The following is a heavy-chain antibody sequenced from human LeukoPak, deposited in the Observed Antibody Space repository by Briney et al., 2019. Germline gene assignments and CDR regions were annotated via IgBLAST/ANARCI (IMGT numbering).Heavy chain of an antibody. V-gene: IGHV3-7*03. Sequence: GGPLRLSCAASGFTFRSYCMNWARHAPGKGLEWVASINHNGNVNYYVDSVKGRFTISRDNAKNSLYLQMSNLRAEDTAVYFCARGSGLDVWGQGATVTVSS. CDR3: ARGSGLDV. D-gene: IGHD3-10*01. CDR2: INHNGNVN. J-gene: IGHJ6*02. CDR1: GFTFRSYC.